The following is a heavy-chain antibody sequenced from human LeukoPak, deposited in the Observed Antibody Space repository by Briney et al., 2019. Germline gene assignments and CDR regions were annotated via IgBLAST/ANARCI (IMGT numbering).Heavy chain of an antibody. J-gene: IGHJ3*02. CDR2: IYTSGST. CDR3: ARGWRFYYGSGRSDAFDI. V-gene: IGHV4-4*07. CDR1: GGSISSYY. D-gene: IGHD3-10*01. Sequence: SETLSLTCTVSGGSISSYYWSWIRQPAGKGLGWIGHIYTSGSTNYNPSLKSRVTMSVDTSKNQFSLKLSSVTAADTAVYFCARGWRFYYGSGRSDAFDIWGQGTMVTVSS.